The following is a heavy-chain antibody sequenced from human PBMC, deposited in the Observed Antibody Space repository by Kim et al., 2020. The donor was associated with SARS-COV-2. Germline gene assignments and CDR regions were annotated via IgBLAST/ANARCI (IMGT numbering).Heavy chain of an antibody. CDR3: AREDYYDSSGSYYFDY. CDR1: GFTFSSYW. Sequence: GGSLRLSCAASGFTFSSYWMSWVRQAPGKGLEWVANIKQDGSEKYYVDSVKGRFTISRDNAKNSLYLQMNSLRAEDTAVYYCAREDYYDSSGSYYFDYWGQGTLVTVSS. V-gene: IGHV3-7*01. J-gene: IGHJ4*02. D-gene: IGHD3-22*01. CDR2: IKQDGSEK.